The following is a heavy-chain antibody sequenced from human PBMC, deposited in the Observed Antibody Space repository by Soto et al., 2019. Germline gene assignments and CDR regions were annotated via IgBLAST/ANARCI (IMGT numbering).Heavy chain of an antibody. CDR3: ARGGYSYGFYFDY. CDR1: GGSISSYY. D-gene: IGHD5-18*01. CDR2: IYYSGST. J-gene: IGHJ4*02. Sequence: SETLSLTCTVSGGSISSYYWSWIRQPPGKGLEWIGYIYYSGSTNYNPSLKSRVTISVDTSKNQFSLKLSSVTAADTAVYYCARGGYSYGFYFDYWGQGTLVTVSS. V-gene: IGHV4-59*01.